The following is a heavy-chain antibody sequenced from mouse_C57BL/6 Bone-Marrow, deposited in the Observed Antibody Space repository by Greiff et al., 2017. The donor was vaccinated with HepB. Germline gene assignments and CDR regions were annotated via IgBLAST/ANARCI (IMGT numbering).Heavy chain of an antibody. V-gene: IGHV1-64*01. CDR1: GYTFTSYW. J-gene: IGHJ1*03. D-gene: IGHD1-1*01. CDR2: IHPNSGST. Sequence: VQLQQPGAELVKPGASVKLSCKASGYTFTSYWMHWVKQRPGQGLEWIGMIHPNSGSTNYNEKFKSKATLTVDKSSSTAYMQLSSLTSEDSAVYDCARCSSYWYFDVWGTGTTVTVSS. CDR3: ARCSSYWYFDV.